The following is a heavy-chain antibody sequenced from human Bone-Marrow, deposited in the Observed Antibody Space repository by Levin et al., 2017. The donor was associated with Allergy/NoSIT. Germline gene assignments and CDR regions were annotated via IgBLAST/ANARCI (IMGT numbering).Heavy chain of an antibody. Sequence: PSETLSLTCTVSGGSISSYYWSWIRQPPGKGLEWIGYIYYSGSTNYNPSLKSRVTISVDTSKNQFSLKLSSVTAADTAVYYCARVEGGIVDYWGQGTLVTVSS. CDR3: ARVEGGIVDY. V-gene: IGHV4-59*01. CDR2: IYYSGST. D-gene: IGHD2-21*01. J-gene: IGHJ4*02. CDR1: GGSISSYY.